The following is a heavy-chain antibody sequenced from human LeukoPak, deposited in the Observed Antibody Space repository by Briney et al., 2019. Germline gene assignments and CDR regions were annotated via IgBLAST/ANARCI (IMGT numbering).Heavy chain of an antibody. J-gene: IGHJ6*02. V-gene: IGHV1-2*02. CDR1: GYTFTGYY. Sequence: ASVKVSCKASGYTFTGYYMHWVRQAPGQGLEWVGWINPNSGGTNYAQKFQGRVTMTRDTSISTAYMELSRLRSDDTAVYYCARADGSGSFYGMDVWGQGTTVTVSS. CDR3: ARADGSGSFYGMDV. D-gene: IGHD3-10*01. CDR2: INPNSGGT.